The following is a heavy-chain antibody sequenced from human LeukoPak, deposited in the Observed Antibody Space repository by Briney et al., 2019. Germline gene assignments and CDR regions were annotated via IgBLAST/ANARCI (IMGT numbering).Heavy chain of an antibody. CDR3: ARDSHYQLLLAWYFDL. V-gene: IGHV3-30-3*01. Sequence: GRSLGLSCAASGFTFSSYAMHWVRQAPGKGLEWVAAMSYDGNNEYYADSVKGRYSISRDNDKNTLYLQMNGLRAEDTAVYYCARDSHYQLLLAWYFDLWGRGTLVTVSS. J-gene: IGHJ2*01. CDR2: MSYDGNNE. CDR1: GFTFSSYA. D-gene: IGHD2-2*01.